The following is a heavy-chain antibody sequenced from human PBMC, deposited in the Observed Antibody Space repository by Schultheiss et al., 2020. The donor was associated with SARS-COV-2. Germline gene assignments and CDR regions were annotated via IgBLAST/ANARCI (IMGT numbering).Heavy chain of an antibody. D-gene: IGHD2-2*01. J-gene: IGHJ6*03. CDR1: GGSFSGYY. CDR2: INHSGST. V-gene: IGHV4-34*01. CDR3: ASRPYCSSTSCRTLYYYYYYMDV. Sequence: SETLSLTCAVYGGSFSGYYWSWIRQPPGKGLEWIGEINHSGSTNYNPSLKSRVTISVDTSKNQFSLKLSSVTAADTAVYYCASRPYCSSTSCRTLYYYYYYMDVWGKGTTVTVSS.